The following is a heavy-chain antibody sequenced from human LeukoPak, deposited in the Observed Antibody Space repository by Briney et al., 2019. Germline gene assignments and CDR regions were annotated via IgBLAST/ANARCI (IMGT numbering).Heavy chain of an antibody. CDR3: ARCSGGSCYNPLDP. D-gene: IGHD2-15*01. Sequence: ASEKVSCKASSYTFTNIDISWVRQAPGQGLEWMGWISAYNGNTKYAQNLQGRVTMTTDTSTSTAYMELRSLRSDDTAVYYCARCSGGSCYNPLDPWGQGTLVTVSS. CDR2: ISAYNGNT. J-gene: IGHJ5*02. V-gene: IGHV1-18*01. CDR1: SYTFTNID.